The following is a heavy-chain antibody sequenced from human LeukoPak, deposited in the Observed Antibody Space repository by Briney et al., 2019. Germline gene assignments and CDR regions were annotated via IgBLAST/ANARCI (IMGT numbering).Heavy chain of an antibody. D-gene: IGHD3-10*01. CDR3: ARLWFGRFFDY. Sequence: SETLSLTCAVYGGFFSGDNWSWIRQPPGKGLEWIGEINHSGSSNYSPSLKSRVTMSLDTSKNQFSLKLSSVTAADTAVYYCARLWFGRFFDYWGQGTLVTVSS. J-gene: IGHJ4*02. CDR1: GGFFSGDN. CDR2: INHSGSS. V-gene: IGHV4-34*01.